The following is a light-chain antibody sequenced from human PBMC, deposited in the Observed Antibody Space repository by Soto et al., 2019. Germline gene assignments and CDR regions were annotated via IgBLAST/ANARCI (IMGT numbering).Light chain of an antibody. Sequence: DIVMTQSPDSLAVSLGERATINCKSSQSVLYSSNNKNYLAWYQQKPGQPPKLLIYWASTRESGVPDRLSGSGSGTDFTLNISSLQAEDVAVYYCQQYYSTPLFGQGTKLEIK. J-gene: IGKJ2*01. CDR3: QQYYSTPL. V-gene: IGKV4-1*01. CDR1: QSVLYSSNNKNY. CDR2: WAS.